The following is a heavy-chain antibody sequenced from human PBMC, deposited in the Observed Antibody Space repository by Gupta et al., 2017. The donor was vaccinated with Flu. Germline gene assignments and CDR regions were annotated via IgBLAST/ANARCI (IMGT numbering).Heavy chain of an antibody. V-gene: IGHV1-18*01. D-gene: IGHD6-19*01. Sequence: YGISWVRQAPGQGLEWMGWISAYNGNTNYAQKLQGRVTMTTDTSTSTAYMELRSLRSDDTAVYYCARDVSYSSGWYSLDIWGQGTMVTVSS. CDR2: ISAYNGNT. CDR3: ARDVSYSSGWYSLDI. J-gene: IGHJ3*02. CDR1: YG.